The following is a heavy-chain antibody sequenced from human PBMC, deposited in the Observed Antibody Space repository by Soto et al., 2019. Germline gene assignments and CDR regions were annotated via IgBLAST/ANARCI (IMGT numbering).Heavy chain of an antibody. CDR1: GFTFDDYA. CDR2: ISWNSGSI. V-gene: IGHV3-9*01. Sequence: GGSLRLSCAASGFTFDDYAMHWVRQAPGKGLEWVSGISWNSGSIGYADSVKGRFTISRDNAKNSLYLQMNSLRAEDTALYYCAKDLFAFPDYGDYSDAFDIWGQGTMVTVSS. D-gene: IGHD4-17*01. J-gene: IGHJ3*02. CDR3: AKDLFAFPDYGDYSDAFDI.